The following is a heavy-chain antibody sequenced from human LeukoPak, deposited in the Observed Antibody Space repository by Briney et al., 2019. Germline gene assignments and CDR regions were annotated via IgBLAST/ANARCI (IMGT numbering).Heavy chain of an antibody. CDR2: IYTSGST. V-gene: IGHV4-4*07. Sequence: PSETLSLTCTVSGGSISSYYWSWIRQPAGKGLEWIGRIYTSGSTNYNPSLKSRVTTSVDTSKNQFSLKLRSVTAADTAVYYCGRQENVEGRPTGVDYWGQGTLVTVSS. D-gene: IGHD3-10*01. J-gene: IGHJ4*02. CDR3: GRQENVEGRPTGVDY. CDR1: GGSISSYY.